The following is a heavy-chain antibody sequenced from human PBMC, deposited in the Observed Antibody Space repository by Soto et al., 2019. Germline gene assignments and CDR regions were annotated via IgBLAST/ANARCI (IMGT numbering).Heavy chain of an antibody. CDR1: GYTFTSYD. CDR3: ARVGGLNWNYVDAFDI. CDR2: MNPNSGNT. Sequence: QVQLVQSGAEVKKPGASVKVSCKASGYTFTSYDINWVRQATGQGLEWMGWMNPNSGNTGYAQKFQGRVTMTRNTSISTAYMELSRLRSEDTAVYYCARVGGLNWNYVDAFDIWGQGTMVTVSS. J-gene: IGHJ3*02. V-gene: IGHV1-8*01. D-gene: IGHD1-7*01.